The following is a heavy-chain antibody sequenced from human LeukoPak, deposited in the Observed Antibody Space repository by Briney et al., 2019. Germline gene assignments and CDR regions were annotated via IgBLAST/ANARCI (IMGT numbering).Heavy chain of an antibody. Sequence: GGSLRLSCAASGFTFSNAWMSWVRQAPGKGLEWVGFIRSKAYGGTTEYAASVKGRFTISRDDSKSIAYLQMNSLKTEDTAVYYCTRDSVRSDFWSGSWGYWGQGTLVTVSS. CDR2: IRSKAYGGTT. D-gene: IGHD3-3*01. J-gene: IGHJ4*02. V-gene: IGHV3-49*04. CDR3: TRDSVRSDFWSGSWGY. CDR1: GFTFSNAW.